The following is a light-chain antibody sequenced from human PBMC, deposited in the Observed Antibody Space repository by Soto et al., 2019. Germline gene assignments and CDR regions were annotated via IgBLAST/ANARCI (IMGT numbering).Light chain of an antibody. CDR2: GAS. Sequence: EVVLTRSPATLSLSPVEIATLSSMASQSVSSNLAWYQQKPGQAPRLLIYGASTRATGIPARFSGSGSGTEFALTISSLQSEDFAVYFCQQYDNWPRTFGQGTRWIS. V-gene: IGKV3-15*01. CDR1: QSVSSN. CDR3: QQYDNWPRT. J-gene: IGKJ1*01.